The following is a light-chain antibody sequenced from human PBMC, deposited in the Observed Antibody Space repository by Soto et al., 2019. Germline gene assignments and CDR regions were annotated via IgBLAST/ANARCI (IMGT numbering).Light chain of an antibody. J-gene: IGKJ1*01. CDR2: DAS. Sequence: DIQMTQSPSTLSASVGDRVTITCRASQSISSWLAWYQQKPGKAPKLLIYDASSLESGVPSRFSGSGSGTEFTITISSLQHDDFATYYCQQYNSYPRTFGQGTKVEIK. V-gene: IGKV1-5*01. CDR3: QQYNSYPRT. CDR1: QSISSW.